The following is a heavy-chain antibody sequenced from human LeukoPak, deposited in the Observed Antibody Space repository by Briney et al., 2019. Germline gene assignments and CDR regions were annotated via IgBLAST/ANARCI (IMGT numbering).Heavy chain of an antibody. V-gene: IGHV3-21*01. CDR3: ATAGLVGATHYYYGMDV. J-gene: IGHJ6*02. CDR2: ISSSSSYI. CDR1: GFTFSSYS. Sequence: KSGGSLRLSCAASGFTFSSYSMNWVRQAPGKGLEWVSSISSSSSYIYYADSVKGRFTISRDNAKNSLYLQMNSLRAEDTAVYYCATAGLVGATHYYYGMDVWGQGTTVTVSS. D-gene: IGHD1-26*01.